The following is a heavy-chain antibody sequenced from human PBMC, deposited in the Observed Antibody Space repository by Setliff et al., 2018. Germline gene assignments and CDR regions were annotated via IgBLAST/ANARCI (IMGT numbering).Heavy chain of an antibody. CDR3: AKVIGYSHGYYYHYMDV. D-gene: IGHD5-18*01. Sequence: SETLSLTCNVSYGSISTYSWSWIRQPPGKRLEYIGYLYTSGSTNYNPSLKSRVTMSADTSKNQLSLKLTYVTAADTAIYYCAKVIGYSHGYYYHYMDVWGKGTTVTVS. J-gene: IGHJ6*03. CDR2: LYTSGST. CDR1: YGSISTYS. V-gene: IGHV4-4*08.